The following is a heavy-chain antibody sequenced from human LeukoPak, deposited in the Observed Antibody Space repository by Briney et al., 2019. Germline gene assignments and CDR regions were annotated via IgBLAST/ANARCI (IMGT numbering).Heavy chain of an antibody. CDR3: ARRRYDSSGFRLPFDY. Sequence: GGSLRLSCAASGFSFSTYWMTWVRQAPGKGLEWVANIKKDGSEKYYVDSVKGRFTISRDNAKNSVSLQMNSLRVEDTAVYYCARRRYDSSGFRLPFDYWGQGTLVTVSS. CDR1: GFSFSTYW. J-gene: IGHJ4*01. D-gene: IGHD3-22*01. V-gene: IGHV3-7*01. CDR2: IKKDGSEK.